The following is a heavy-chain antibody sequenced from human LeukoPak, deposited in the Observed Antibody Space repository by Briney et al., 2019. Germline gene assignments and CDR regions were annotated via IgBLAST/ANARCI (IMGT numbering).Heavy chain of an antibody. J-gene: IGHJ3*02. CDR2: ITGTGGST. CDR1: GFTFTSYA. Sequence: GGSLRLSCAVSGFTFTSYAMSWVRQAPGKGLEWVSAITGTGGSTYYAASVKGRFTVSRDNSKNTLYLQMSSLRAEDTAMYYCAKVRDTRDWYKDAFDIWGQGTGVTVSS. CDR3: AKVRDTRDWYKDAFDI. V-gene: IGHV3-23*01. D-gene: IGHD3/OR15-3a*01.